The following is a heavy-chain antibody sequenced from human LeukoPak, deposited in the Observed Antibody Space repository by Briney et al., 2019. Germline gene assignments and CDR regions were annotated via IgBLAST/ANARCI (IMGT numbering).Heavy chain of an antibody. CDR2: ISGSGGST. D-gene: IGHD6-13*01. Sequence: GGSLRLSCAASGFTFSSYEMNWVRQAPGKGLEWVSAISGSGGSTYYADSVKGRFTISRDNSKNTLYLQMNSLRAEDTAVYYCAKEGSSSWSRPNDAFDIWGQGTMVTVSS. CDR3: AKEGSSSWSRPNDAFDI. CDR1: GFTFSSYE. V-gene: IGHV3-23*01. J-gene: IGHJ3*02.